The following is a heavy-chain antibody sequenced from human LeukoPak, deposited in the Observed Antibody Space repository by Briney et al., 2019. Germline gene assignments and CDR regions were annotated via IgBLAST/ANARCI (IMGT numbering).Heavy chain of an antibody. CDR3: AYSSYYSWYFDY. J-gene: IGHJ4*02. CDR2: IYWDDDE. V-gene: IGHV2-5*02. D-gene: IGHD3-22*01. CDR1: GFSLSSSGVG. Sequence: SGPTLVKPTQTLTLTCTFSGFSLSSSGVGVGCIRQPPGKALEWLALIYWDDDERYSPSLKSRLTITKDTSKNQVVLTMTNMDPVDTATYFCAYSSYYSWYFDYWGQGTLVTVSS.